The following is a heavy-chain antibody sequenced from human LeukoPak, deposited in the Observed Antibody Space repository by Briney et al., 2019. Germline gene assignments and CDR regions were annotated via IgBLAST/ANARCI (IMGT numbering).Heavy chain of an antibody. CDR2: ISYDGSNK. V-gene: IGHV3-30*18. CDR3: AKARDFDY. Sequence: PGGSLRLSCAASGFTFSSYGMHWVRQAPGKGLEWVAVISYDGSNKYYADSVKGRFTISRDNPKNTLYLQMNSLRAEDTAVYYCAKARDFDYWGQGTLVTVSS. CDR1: GFTFSSYG. J-gene: IGHJ4*02.